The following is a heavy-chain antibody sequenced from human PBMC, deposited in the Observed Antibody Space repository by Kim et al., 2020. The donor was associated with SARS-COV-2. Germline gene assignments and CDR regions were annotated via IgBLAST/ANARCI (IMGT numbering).Heavy chain of an antibody. V-gene: IGHV1-18*01. D-gene: IGHD3-22*01. CDR3: ARTMNSRDGYLARMDY. CDR2: INPYNGNT. J-gene: IGHJ4*02. Sequence: ASVKVSCKASGYTFTYYGLTWVRQAPGQGLEWMGWINPYNGNTKYAQKLQGRVTMTTDTSTSTAYMEVRGLRSDDTAVYYCARTMNSRDGYLARMDYWGQGTLVTVSS. CDR1: GYTFTYYG.